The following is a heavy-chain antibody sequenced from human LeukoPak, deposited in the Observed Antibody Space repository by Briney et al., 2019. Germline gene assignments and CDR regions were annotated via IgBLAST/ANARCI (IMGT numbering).Heavy chain of an antibody. CDR1: GYTLTGYY. CDR2: INPNSGGT. V-gene: IGHV1-2*02. J-gene: IGHJ4*02. Sequence: ASVKVSCKASGYTLTGYYMHWVRQAPGQGLEWMGWINPNSGGTNYAQKFQGRVTMTRDTSISTAYMELSRLRSDDTAVYYCARGEAYGDSPDYWGQGTLVTVSS. CDR3: ARGEAYGDSPDY. D-gene: IGHD4-17*01.